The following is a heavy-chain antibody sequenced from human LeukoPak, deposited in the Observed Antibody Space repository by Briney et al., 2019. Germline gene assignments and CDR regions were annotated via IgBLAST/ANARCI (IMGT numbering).Heavy chain of an antibody. Sequence: GGSLRLSCAASRFTFSSYSMNWVRQAPGKGLEWVSSISSSGSYIYYADSVKGRFTISRDNAKNSLYLQMNSLRAEDTAVYYCARDESIGSYSWGQGTLVTVSS. J-gene: IGHJ4*02. CDR1: RFTFSSYS. CDR2: ISSSGSYI. CDR3: ARDESIGSYS. V-gene: IGHV3-21*01. D-gene: IGHD1-26*01.